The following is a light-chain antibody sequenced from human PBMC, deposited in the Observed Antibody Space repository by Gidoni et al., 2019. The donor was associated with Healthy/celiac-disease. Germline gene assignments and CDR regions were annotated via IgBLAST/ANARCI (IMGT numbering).Light chain of an antibody. J-gene: IGKJ1*01. CDR3: QQYNSYSRT. V-gene: IGKV1-5*03. CDR2: KAS. Sequence: DIQMTNSPSTLSASVGDRVTITCRASQRISSWFAWYQQKPGNAPKLLIYKASSLESGVPSRFSGSGSGTEFTLTISSLQPDDFATYYCQQYNSYSRTFGQGTKVEIK. CDR1: QRISSW.